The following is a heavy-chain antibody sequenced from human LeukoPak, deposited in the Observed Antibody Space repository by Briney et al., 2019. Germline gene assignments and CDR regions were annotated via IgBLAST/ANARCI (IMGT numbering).Heavy chain of an antibody. CDR3: ARDVGIVATITRPYYYYYMDV. D-gene: IGHD5-12*01. CDR2: ISAYNGNT. CDR1: GYTFTSYG. V-gene: IGHV1-18*01. J-gene: IGHJ6*03. Sequence: GASVKVSCKASGYTFTSYGISWVRQAPGQGPEWMGWISAYNGNTNYAQKLQGRVTMTTDTSTSTAYMELRSLRSDDTAVYYCARDVGIVATITRPYYYYYMDVWGKGTTVTVSS.